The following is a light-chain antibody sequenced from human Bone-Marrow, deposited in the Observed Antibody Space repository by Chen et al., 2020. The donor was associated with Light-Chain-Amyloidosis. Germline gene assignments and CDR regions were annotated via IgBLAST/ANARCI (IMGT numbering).Light chain of an antibody. V-gene: IGKV3-20*01. CDR1: QTISSNY. Sequence: EIVLTQSPGTLSLSPGEGANLSCRASQTISSNYLTWYQQKFGQAPRLLIYGSSSRATGITDRFTGSGSGTDFTLTINRLEPEDCAMYYCQQYGTSPLTFGGGTKVEIK. CDR2: GSS. CDR3: QQYGTSPLT. J-gene: IGKJ4*01.